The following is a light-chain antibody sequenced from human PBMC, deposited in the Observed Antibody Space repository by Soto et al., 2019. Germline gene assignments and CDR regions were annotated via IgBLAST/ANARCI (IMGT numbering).Light chain of an antibody. CDR1: QSVSSS. J-gene: IGKJ4*01. Sequence: EIVLTQSPATLSLSPGETATLSCRASQSVSSSLAWYQQKPGQTPRLLMYDAYNMATGIPARFSGSGSGTDFTLTVSRLVPEDFAFYYCQQRSSWPLTFGGGTKVEIK. CDR2: DAY. CDR3: QQRSSWPLT. V-gene: IGKV3-11*01.